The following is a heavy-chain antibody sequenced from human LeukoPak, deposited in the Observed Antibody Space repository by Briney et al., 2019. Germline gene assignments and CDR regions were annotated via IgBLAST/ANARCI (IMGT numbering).Heavy chain of an antibody. CDR2: IYYSGST. CDR1: GGSISSSSYY. Sequence: KASETLSLTCTVSGGSISSSSYYWGWIRQPPGKGLEWIGSIYYSGSTYYNPSLKSRVTISVDTSKNHFSLKLTSVTAADTAVYYCARTDSSGWWFYFDYWGQGTLVTVSS. CDR3: ARTDSSGWWFYFDY. D-gene: IGHD6-19*01. V-gene: IGHV4-39*07. J-gene: IGHJ4*02.